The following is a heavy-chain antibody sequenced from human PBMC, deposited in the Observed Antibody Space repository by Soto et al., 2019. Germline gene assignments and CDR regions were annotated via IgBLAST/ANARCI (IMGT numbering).Heavy chain of an antibody. J-gene: IGHJ6*02. Sequence: EVQLVESGGGLIQPGGSLRLSCAASGFIVSNNYMAWVRQAPGKGLEWVSIIYSGGSTYYADSVKGRFTISRDDSKNTLYLQMNSLRVEDTAVYYCARDRSREIFGYYYGMDVWGQGNTVTVSS. V-gene: IGHV3-53*01. D-gene: IGHD3-9*01. CDR3: ARDRSREIFGYYYGMDV. CDR1: GFIVSNNY. CDR2: IYSGGST.